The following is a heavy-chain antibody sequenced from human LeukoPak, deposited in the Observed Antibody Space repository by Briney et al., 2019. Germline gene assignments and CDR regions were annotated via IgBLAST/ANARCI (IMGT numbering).Heavy chain of an antibody. Sequence: ASVKVSRKAPGYTFTGYYMHWVRQAPGQGLEWMGWINPNSGGTNYAQKFQGRVTMTRDTSISTAYMELSRLRSDDTAVYYCARDQYCSGGSCPRPFQRWGQGTLVTVSS. D-gene: IGHD2-15*01. CDR2: INPNSGGT. J-gene: IGHJ1*01. V-gene: IGHV1-2*02. CDR3: ARDQYCSGGSCPRPFQR. CDR1: GYTFTGYY.